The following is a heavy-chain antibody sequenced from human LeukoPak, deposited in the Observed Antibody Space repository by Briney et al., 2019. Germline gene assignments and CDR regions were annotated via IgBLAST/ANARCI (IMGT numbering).Heavy chain of an antibody. D-gene: IGHD3-10*01. V-gene: IGHV3-30*19. CDR3: ARGLGYYYGSGSYYKLPDY. CDR2: ISYDGSNK. J-gene: IGHJ4*02. CDR1: GFTFSSYG. Sequence: PGGSLRLSCAASGFTFSSYGMHWVRQAPGKGLEWVAVISYDGSNKNYADSVKGRFTIFRDNSKNTLYLQMNSLRAEDTAVYYCARGLGYYYGSGSYYKLPDYWGQGTLVTVSS.